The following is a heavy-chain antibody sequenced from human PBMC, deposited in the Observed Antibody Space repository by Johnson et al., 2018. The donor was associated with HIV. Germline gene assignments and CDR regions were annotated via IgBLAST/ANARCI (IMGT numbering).Heavy chain of an antibody. D-gene: IGHD6-6*01. Sequence: VQLVESGGGVVQPGRSLRLSCAASGFTFSSYGMHWVRQAPGKGLEWVAVIWYDGSNKYYADSVKGRFTISRDNSKNTLYLQMNSLRAEDTAVFYCARDRAEYSTWLDAFDIWGQGTMVTVSS. CDR3: ARDRAEYSTWLDAFDI. CDR1: GFTFSSYG. V-gene: IGHV3-33*01. J-gene: IGHJ3*02. CDR2: IWYDGSNK.